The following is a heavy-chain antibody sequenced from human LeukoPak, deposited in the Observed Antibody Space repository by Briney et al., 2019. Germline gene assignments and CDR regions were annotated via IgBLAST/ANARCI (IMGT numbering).Heavy chain of an antibody. J-gene: IGHJ4*02. D-gene: IGHD1-1*01. CDR3: AIWTSGNY. CDR1: GFTFNRSW. CDR2: LDPSGSQK. V-gene: IGHV3-7*01. Sequence: GGSLRLSCAASGFTFNRSWMNWVRQAPGKGLEWVANLDPSGSQKRYVDSVKGRFIISKVNPGASLYLDMYSLRAEDTAIYYCAIWTSGNYWGQGTLVTVSS.